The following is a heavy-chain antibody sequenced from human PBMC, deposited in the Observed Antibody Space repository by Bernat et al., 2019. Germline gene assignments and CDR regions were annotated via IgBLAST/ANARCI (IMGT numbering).Heavy chain of an antibody. CDR1: GFTFSSYG. CDR3: ARGKAVAAPFDY. D-gene: IGHD6-19*01. V-gene: IGHV3-33*01. CDR2: IWYDGSNK. Sequence: QVQLVESGGGVVQPGRSLRLSCAASGFTFSSYGMHWVRQAPGKGLEWVAVIWYDGSNKYYADSVKGRFTISRDNSNNTLYLQMNSLRAEDTAGYCCARGKAVAAPFDYWGQGTLVTVSS. J-gene: IGHJ4*02.